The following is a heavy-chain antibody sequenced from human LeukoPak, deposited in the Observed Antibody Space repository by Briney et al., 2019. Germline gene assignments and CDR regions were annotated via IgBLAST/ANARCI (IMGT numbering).Heavy chain of an antibody. CDR2: IIPTLGIG. CDR1: GGTFSSYT. D-gene: IGHD3-22*01. Sequence: SVKVSCKASGGTFSSYTISWMRQAPGQGLEWMGRIIPTLGIGNYAQKFQGRVTITADKSTSTAYMELSSLRSEDTAVYYCARDRGDYYDSSGYYYVSYWGQGTLVTVSS. CDR3: ARDRGDYYDSSGYYYVSY. V-gene: IGHV1-69*04. J-gene: IGHJ4*02.